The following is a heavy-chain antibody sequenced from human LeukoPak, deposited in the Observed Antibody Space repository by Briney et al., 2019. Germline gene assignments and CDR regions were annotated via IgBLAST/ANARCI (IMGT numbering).Heavy chain of an antibody. Sequence: PGGSLRLSCAASGFTFSNYGMSWVRQAPGKGLEWVSSISSSSSYIYYADSVRGRFTISRDNAKNSLYLQMNSLRAEDTAVYYCARSRYCSGGNCYLDAFDIWGQGTMVTVSS. CDR2: ISSSSSYI. CDR1: GFTFSNYG. V-gene: IGHV3-21*01. D-gene: IGHD2-15*01. CDR3: ARSRYCSGGNCYLDAFDI. J-gene: IGHJ3*02.